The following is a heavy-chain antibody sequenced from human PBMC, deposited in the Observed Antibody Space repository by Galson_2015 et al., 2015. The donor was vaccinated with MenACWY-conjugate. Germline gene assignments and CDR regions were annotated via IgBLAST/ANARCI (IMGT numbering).Heavy chain of an antibody. CDR1: GFDFSNSW. V-gene: IGHV3-7*03. CDR2: IKRDGSVS. D-gene: IGHD3-3*01. CDR3: TRDRLLEWHPSFDY. Sequence: SLRLSCAASGFDFSNSWMTWVRQAPGKGLEWVANIKRDGSVSHYVDSVTGRFIISRDNAKNSLYLQMNSLTADDTAVYYCTRDRLLEWHPSFDYWGQGTLVIVSS. J-gene: IGHJ4*02.